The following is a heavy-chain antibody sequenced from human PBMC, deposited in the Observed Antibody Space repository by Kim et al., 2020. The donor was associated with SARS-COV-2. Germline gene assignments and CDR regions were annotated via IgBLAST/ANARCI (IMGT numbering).Heavy chain of an antibody. CDR3: ARGYSSRWDFDY. D-gene: IGHD6-13*01. CDR2: T. J-gene: IGHJ4*02. V-gene: IGHV1-46*01. Sequence: TIYAPKFQGRVTMTRDTATSKVYMELSSLRSEDTAVYYCARGYSSRWDFDYWGQGTLVTVSS.